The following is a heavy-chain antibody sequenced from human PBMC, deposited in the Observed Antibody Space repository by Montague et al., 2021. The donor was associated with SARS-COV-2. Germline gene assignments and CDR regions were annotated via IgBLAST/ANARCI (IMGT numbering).Heavy chain of an antibody. Sequence: SETLSLTCTVAGDSRSSVNRGWIGRPPGKRPETIGYSSDSGGTNYNPSLTSRVTMSVDTSKNQFSLKVNSVTAADTAVYYCARHYSATLPAVYWGQGTLVTVSS. CDR3: ARHYSATLPAVY. CDR2: SSDSGGT. V-gene: IGHV4-59*08. D-gene: IGHD2-15*01. J-gene: IGHJ4*02. CDR1: GDSRSSVN.